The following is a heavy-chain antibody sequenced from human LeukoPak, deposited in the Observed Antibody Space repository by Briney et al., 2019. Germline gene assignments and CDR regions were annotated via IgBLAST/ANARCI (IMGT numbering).Heavy chain of an antibody. CDR2: ISWNSGSI. Sequence: PGGSLRLSCAASGFTFDDYAMHWVRQAPRKGLEWVSGISWNSGSIGYADSVKGRFTISRDNAKNSLYLQMNSLRAEDTALYYCAKGLGYSYVFDYWGQGTLVTVSS. J-gene: IGHJ4*02. CDR3: AKGLGYSYVFDY. CDR1: GFTFDDYA. V-gene: IGHV3-9*01. D-gene: IGHD5-18*01.